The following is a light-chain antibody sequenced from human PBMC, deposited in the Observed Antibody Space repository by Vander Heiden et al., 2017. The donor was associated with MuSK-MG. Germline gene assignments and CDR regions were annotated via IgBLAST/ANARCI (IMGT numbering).Light chain of an antibody. CDR3: QQDDSTPPT. Sequence: DAVMTQSPSSLAVSLVERANINCTSSQSLFSNSNNKNYLAWYQQTPGLPPKLIIYWASTRVSGVPDRFSGSGSGTDFTLTISSLQAEDVAVYYCQQDDSTPPTFGQGTKVEIK. CDR1: QSLFSNSNNKNY. J-gene: IGKJ1*01. CDR2: WAS. V-gene: IGKV4-1*01.